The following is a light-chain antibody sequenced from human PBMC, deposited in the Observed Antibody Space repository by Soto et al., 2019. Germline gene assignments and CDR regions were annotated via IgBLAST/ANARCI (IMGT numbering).Light chain of an antibody. J-gene: IGKJ1*01. V-gene: IGKV1-8*01. CDR3: QQVYNFPRT. Sequence: IQITQYHSSLSASTGDRVSITCRSTQDIGNYVAWFQQIPGKAPKLLIYHASTLHSGVPSRFSGRGSGTDFTLTINDLQSEDFGTYYCQQVYNFPRTFGQGTKVDIK. CDR1: QDIGNY. CDR2: HAS.